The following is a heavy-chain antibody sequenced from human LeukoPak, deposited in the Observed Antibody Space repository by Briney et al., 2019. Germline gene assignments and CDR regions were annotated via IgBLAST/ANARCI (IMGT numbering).Heavy chain of an antibody. D-gene: IGHD3-10*01. Sequence: SETLSLTCAVYGGSFSGYYWSWIRQPPGKGLEWIVEINHSGSTKYNPSLKGRVTISVDKSQNQFSPKLGSVTAADTAVYYCARLGELWFGEKGVFDYWGQGTLVSVSS. CDR3: ARLGELWFGEKGVFDY. CDR2: INHSGST. J-gene: IGHJ4*02. V-gene: IGHV4-34*01. CDR1: GGSFSGYY.